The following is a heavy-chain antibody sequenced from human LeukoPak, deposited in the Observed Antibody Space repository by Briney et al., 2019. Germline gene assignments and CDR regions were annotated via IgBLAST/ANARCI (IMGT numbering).Heavy chain of an antibody. Sequence: SETLSLTCTVSGGSISSYYWSWIRQPPGKGLEWIGYIYYSGSTNYNPSLKSRVTISVDTSKNQFSLKLSSVTAADTAVYYCARVPVVVPAAQYSSGVGSFDYWGQGTLVTVSS. CDR2: IYYSGST. D-gene: IGHD2-2*01. CDR1: GGSISSYY. J-gene: IGHJ4*02. V-gene: IGHV4-59*01. CDR3: ARVPVVVPAAQYSSGVGSFDY.